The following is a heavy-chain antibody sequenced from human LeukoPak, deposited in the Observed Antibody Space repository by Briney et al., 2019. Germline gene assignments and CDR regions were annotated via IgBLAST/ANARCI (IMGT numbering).Heavy chain of an antibody. V-gene: IGHV4-30-4*01. Sequence: SETLSLTCTVSGGSISSGDYYWCWLRQPPGKGLEWIGYIYYSESTYYNPSLKSRVTISGDTSKNQFSLKLSSVTAADTAVYYCARVEMYEGGAFDIWGQGTMVTVSS. CDR1: GGSISSGDYY. CDR3: ARVEMYEGGAFDI. J-gene: IGHJ3*02. CDR2: IYYSEST. D-gene: IGHD2-8*01.